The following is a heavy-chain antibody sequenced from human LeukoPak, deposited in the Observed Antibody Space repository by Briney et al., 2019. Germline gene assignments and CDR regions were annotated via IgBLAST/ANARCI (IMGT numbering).Heavy chain of an antibody. J-gene: IGHJ4*02. CDR1: GFTFSSYA. V-gene: IGHV3-23*01. CDR2: ISSGGPT. D-gene: IGHD3-10*01. Sequence: GSLCLSFAASGFTFSSYAMSWVRQAPGKGLEWVSSISSGGPTYYPDFVKGRFTISRDNSKSTVYLQMNSLRAEDTAVYYCAKTVSFPNYFDYWGQGALVTVSS. CDR3: AKTVSFPNYFDY.